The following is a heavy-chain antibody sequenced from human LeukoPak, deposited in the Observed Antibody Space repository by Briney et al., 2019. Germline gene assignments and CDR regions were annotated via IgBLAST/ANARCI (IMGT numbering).Heavy chain of an antibody. CDR2: ISSSGSTI. D-gene: IGHD2-2*03. V-gene: IGHV3-48*03. Sequence: GGSLRLSCAASGFTFSSYEMNWVRQAPGKGLEWVSYISSSGSTIYYADSVKGRFTISIDNAKNSLYLQMNSLRAEDTAVYYCARVDYSGDYWGQGTLVTVSS. J-gene: IGHJ4*02. CDR1: GFTFSSYE. CDR3: ARVDYSGDY.